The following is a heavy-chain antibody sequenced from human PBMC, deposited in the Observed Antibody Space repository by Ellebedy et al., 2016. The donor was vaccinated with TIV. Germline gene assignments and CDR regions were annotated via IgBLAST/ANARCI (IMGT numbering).Heavy chain of an antibody. CDR3: AKDQGPISYYDFWSGYSSFDY. CDR2: ISYDGSNK. J-gene: IGHJ4*02. V-gene: IGHV3-30*18. CDR1: GFTFSSYG. D-gene: IGHD3-3*01. Sequence: GESLKISCAASGFTFSSYGMHWVRQAPGKGLEWVAVISYDGSNKYYADSVKGRFTISRDNSKNTLYLQMNSLRAEDTAVYYCAKDQGPISYYDFWSGYSSFDYWGQGTLVTVSS.